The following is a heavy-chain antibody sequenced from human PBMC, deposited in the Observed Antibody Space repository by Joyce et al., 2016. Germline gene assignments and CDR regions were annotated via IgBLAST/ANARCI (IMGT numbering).Heavy chain of an antibody. D-gene: IGHD3-22*01. CDR2: ISAHQGNT. CDR3: ARDIQYYNISGYYWGAFDI. J-gene: IGHJ3*02. CDR1: GYIFTTYG. V-gene: IGHV1-18*01. Sequence: QVQLVQSGSEVKKPGASGEVSCKASGYIFTTYGISWVRQAPGQGFGWMGGISAHQGNTKYAQKFQGRVTMTIDTSTSTAYMELESLRADDTAVYYCARDIQYYNISGYYWGAFDIWGQGTMVSVSS.